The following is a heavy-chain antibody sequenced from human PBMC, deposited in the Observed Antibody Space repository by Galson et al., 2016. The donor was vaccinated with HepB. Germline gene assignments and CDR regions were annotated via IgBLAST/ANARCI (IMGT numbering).Heavy chain of an antibody. CDR3: VRHKMWGFDP. Sequence: SVKVSCKASGHTFTPLGFHWVRQAPGQRPEWMGWINADNGNTKYSPKFQGRVTITRDTVARTVYMEVSSLRSEDTAVYYCVRHKMWGFDPWGQGTLVTVSS. D-gene: IGHD1-26*01. CDR2: INADNGNT. CDR1: GHTFTPLG. J-gene: IGHJ5*02. V-gene: IGHV1-3*01.